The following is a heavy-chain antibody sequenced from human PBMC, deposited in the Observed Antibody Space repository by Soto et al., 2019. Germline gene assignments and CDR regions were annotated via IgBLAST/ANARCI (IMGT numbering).Heavy chain of an antibody. CDR3: DRGNVLYSSSWLDY. CDR1: GDSISSGDYS. D-gene: IGHD6-6*01. J-gene: IGHJ4*02. Sequence: SETLSLTCTVSGDSISSGDYSWNWIRQPPGKGLEWIGYIYHSGNTHYSPSLKSRVTISVDRSRNQFSLKLSSVTAADTAVYYCDRGNVLYSSSWLDYWGQGTLVTVXS. CDR2: IYHSGNT. V-gene: IGHV4-30-4*01.